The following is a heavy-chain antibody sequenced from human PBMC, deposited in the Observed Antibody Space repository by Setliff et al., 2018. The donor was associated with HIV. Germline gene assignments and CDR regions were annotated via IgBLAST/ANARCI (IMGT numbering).Heavy chain of an antibody. V-gene: IGHV7-4-1*02. D-gene: IGHD3-3*01. J-gene: IGHJ4*02. Sequence: GASVKVSCKVSGYSLTTYSMNWVRQAPGQGLEWMGWINTNTGNPMYAQGFTGRFVFSLDTSVSTAYLQTSSLKAEDTAVYYCARGQIGDFWYYFDYWGQGTLVTVSS. CDR3: ARGQIGDFWYYFDY. CDR1: GYSLTTYS. CDR2: INTNTGNP.